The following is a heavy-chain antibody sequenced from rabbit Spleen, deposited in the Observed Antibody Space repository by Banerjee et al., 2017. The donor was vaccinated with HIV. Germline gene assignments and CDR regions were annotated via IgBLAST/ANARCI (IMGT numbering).Heavy chain of an antibody. Sequence: QEELVESGGGLVQPEGSLTLTCKASGFDFSDRDVMCWVRQAPGKGLEWIACINTATGKPVYATWAKGRFTISTTSSTTVTLQMTSLTAADTATYFCARDLAGAIGWNFNLWGPGTLVTVS. CDR3: ARDLAGAIGWNFNL. CDR2: INTATGKP. D-gene: IGHD4-1*01. V-gene: IGHV1S45*01. J-gene: IGHJ4*01. CDR1: GFDFSDRDV.